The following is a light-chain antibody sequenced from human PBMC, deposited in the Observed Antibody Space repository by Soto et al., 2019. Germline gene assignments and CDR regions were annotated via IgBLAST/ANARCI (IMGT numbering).Light chain of an antibody. J-gene: IGKJ2*01. CDR3: MQALQTQYT. V-gene: IGKV2-28*01. CDR1: QSLLHSNGYNY. Sequence: DIVMTQSPLSLPVTPGEPASISCRSSQSLLHSNGYNYLDWYLQKPGQSPQLLIYLGSNRATGVPDRFSGSRSGTDFTLKISRVEAEDVGVYYCMQALQTQYTFGQGTKLAIQ. CDR2: LGS.